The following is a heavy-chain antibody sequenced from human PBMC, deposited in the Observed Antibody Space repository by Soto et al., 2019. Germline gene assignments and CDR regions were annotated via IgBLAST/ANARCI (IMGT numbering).Heavy chain of an antibody. CDR3: ARLSSSWYVYYFDY. CDR1: GGSISSYY. J-gene: IGHJ4*02. CDR2: IYYSGST. D-gene: IGHD6-13*01. V-gene: IGHV4-59*08. Sequence: TSETLSLTCTVSGGSISSYYWSWIRQPPGKGLEWIGNIYYSGSTNYNPSLKSRVTISVDTSKNQFSLKLSSVTAADTAVYYCARLSSSWYVYYFDYWGQGTLVTVSS.